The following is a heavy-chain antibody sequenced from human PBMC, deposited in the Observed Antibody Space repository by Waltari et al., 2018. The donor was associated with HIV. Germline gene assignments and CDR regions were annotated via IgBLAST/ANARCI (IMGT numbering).Heavy chain of an antibody. D-gene: IGHD6-13*01. CDR1: GGSFSGYY. V-gene: IGHV4-34*01. J-gene: IGHJ4*02. CDR2: INHSGST. Sequence: QVQLQQWGAGLLKPSETLSLTCAVYGGSFSGYYWSWIRQPPGKGLEWIGEINHSGSTNYNPSLKSRVTISVDTSKNQFSLKLSSVTAADTAVYYCARKSSIAAAGNNQYYFDYWGQGTLVTVSS. CDR3: ARKSSIAAAGNNQYYFDY.